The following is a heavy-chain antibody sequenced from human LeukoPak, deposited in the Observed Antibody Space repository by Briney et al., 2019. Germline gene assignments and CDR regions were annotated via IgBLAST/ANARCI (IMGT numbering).Heavy chain of an antibody. Sequence: ASVKVSCKASGYTLTNYGISWVRQAPGQGLEWMGWISAHNGNTDYAQKFQDRVTMTTDTSTSTASMELRSLRSDDTAVYYCARDRPDYSGAGIHNTFDPWGQGTLVTVSS. D-gene: IGHD3-10*01. J-gene: IGHJ5*02. CDR2: ISAHNGNT. CDR3: ARDRPDYSGAGIHNTFDP. V-gene: IGHV1-18*01. CDR1: GYTLTNYG.